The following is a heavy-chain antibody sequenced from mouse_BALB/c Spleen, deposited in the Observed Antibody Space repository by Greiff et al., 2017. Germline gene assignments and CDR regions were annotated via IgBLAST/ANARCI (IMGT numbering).Heavy chain of an antibody. CDR3: ARGHMITWFAY. CDR2: ISDGGSYT. J-gene: IGHJ3*01. Sequence: EVQLQESGGGLVKPGGSLKLSCAASGFTFSDYYMYWVRQTPEKRLEWVATISDGGSYTYYPDSVKGRFTISRDNAKNNLYLQMSSLKSEDTAMYYCARGHMITWFAYWGQGTLVTVSA. V-gene: IGHV5-4*02. CDR1: GFTFSDYY. D-gene: IGHD2-4*01.